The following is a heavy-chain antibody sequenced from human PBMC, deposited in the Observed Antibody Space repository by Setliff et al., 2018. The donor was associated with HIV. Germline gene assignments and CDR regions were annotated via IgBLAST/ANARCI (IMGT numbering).Heavy chain of an antibody. V-gene: IGHV4-34*01. CDR2: INHSGST. CDR3: ARVNPDILTGFVDY. Sequence: PSETLSLTCAVYGGSFSSYSWSWIRQPPGKGLEWIGEINHSGSTNYNPSLKSRVTISLDTSNSQFSLKLTSVTAADTAVYFCARVNPDILTGFVDYWGQGTLVT. J-gene: IGHJ4*02. D-gene: IGHD3-9*01. CDR1: GGSFSSYS.